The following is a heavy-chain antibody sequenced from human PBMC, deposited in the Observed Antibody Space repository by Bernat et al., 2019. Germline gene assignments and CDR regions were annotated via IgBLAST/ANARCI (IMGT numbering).Heavy chain of an antibody. D-gene: IGHD6-19*01. CDR3: AKERGITVAGTVYFQH. CDR1: GFTFSSYG. Sequence: QVQLVESGGGVVQPGRSLRLSCAASGFTFSSYGMHWVRQAPGKGLEWVAVISYDGSDEHYADSVKGRFTISRDNSKNTLSLQMNSLRAEDTAVYHCAKERGITVAGTVYFQHWGQGTLVTVSS. CDR2: ISYDGSDE. J-gene: IGHJ1*01. V-gene: IGHV3-30*18.